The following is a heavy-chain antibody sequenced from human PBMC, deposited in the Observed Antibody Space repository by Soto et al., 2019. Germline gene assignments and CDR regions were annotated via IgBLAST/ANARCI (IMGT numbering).Heavy chain of an antibody. V-gene: IGHV3-23*01. CDR2: ISGSGGST. D-gene: IGHD6-13*01. CDR3: ASQLAAAGTVDY. CDR1: GFTFSSYA. J-gene: IGHJ4*02. Sequence: PGGSLRLSCAASGFTFSSYAMSWVRQAPGKGLEWVSAISGSGGSTYYADSVKGRFTISRDDSKNTLYLQMNSLRAEDTAVYYCASQLAAAGTVDYWGQGTLVTVSS.